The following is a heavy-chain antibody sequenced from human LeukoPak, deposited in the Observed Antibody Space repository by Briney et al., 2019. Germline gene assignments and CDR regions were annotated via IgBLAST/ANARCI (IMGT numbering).Heavy chain of an antibody. CDR2: ISYSGST. CDR3: AGSSGWSGVLDY. D-gene: IGHD6-19*01. CDR1: GGSITTYY. V-gene: IGHV4-59*01. Sequence: PSETLSLTCTVPGGSITTYYWSWIRQPPGKGLGWVGYISYSGSTNNNPSLKSRVTTSLDTSKNQLSLKLTSVTAADSAVYYCAGSSGWSGVLDYWGQGTLVTVSS. J-gene: IGHJ4*02.